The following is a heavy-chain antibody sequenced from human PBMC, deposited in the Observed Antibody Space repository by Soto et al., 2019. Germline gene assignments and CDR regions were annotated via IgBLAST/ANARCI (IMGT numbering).Heavy chain of an antibody. D-gene: IGHD1-26*01. Sequence: QLQLQESGPGLVKPSETLSLTCTVSGGSISSSSYYWGWIRQPPGEGLEWIGSIYYTGSTYYNPSLNSRVTISVDTSKNQFSLKLSSVTAADTAVYYCARHGGSGSDQNWFDPWGQGTRVTVSS. J-gene: IGHJ5*02. V-gene: IGHV4-39*01. CDR1: GGSISSSSYY. CDR3: ARHGGSGSDQNWFDP. CDR2: IYYTGST.